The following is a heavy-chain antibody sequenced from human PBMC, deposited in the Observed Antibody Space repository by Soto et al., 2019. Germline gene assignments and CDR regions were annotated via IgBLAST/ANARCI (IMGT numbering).Heavy chain of an antibody. CDR1: GFTFSSYA. CDR2: ISYDGSNK. V-gene: IGHV3-30-3*01. J-gene: IGHJ3*02. CDR3: ARDRLYYYGRDAFDI. D-gene: IGHD3-10*01. Sequence: QVQLVESGGGVVQPGRSLRLSCAASGFTFSSYAMHWVRQAPGKGLEWAAVISYDGSNKYYADSVKGRFTISRDNSKNTLYLQMNSLRAEDTAVYYCARDRLYYYGRDAFDIWGQGTMVTVSS.